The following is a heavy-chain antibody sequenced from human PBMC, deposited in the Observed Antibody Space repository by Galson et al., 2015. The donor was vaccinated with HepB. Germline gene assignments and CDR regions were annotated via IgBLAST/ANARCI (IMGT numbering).Heavy chain of an antibody. D-gene: IGHD3-16*01. V-gene: IGHV3-23*01. Sequence: SLRLSCAASGFTFSTYGMSWVRQAPGKGLEWVSAISGGGGTTSYADSVKGRFTLSRDNSKSTLYLQMSSLRADDTAVYYCARRQEVGGVVYFDYWGQGTLVTVSS. CDR2: ISGGGGTT. J-gene: IGHJ4*02. CDR1: GFTFSTYG. CDR3: ARRQEVGGVVYFDY.